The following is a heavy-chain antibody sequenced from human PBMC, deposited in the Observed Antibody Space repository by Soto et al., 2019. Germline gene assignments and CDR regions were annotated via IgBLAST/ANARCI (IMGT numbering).Heavy chain of an antibody. D-gene: IGHD3-22*01. CDR2: ISYDGSNK. V-gene: IGHV3-30*18. CDR3: AKVEVYDSSGYYYLDY. Sequence: GGSLRLSCAASGFTFSSYGMHWVRQAPGKGLEWVAVISYDGSNKYYADSVKGRFTISRDNSKNTLYLQMNSLRAEDTAVYYCAKVEVYDSSGYYYLDYWGQGTLVTVSS. CDR1: GFTFSSYG. J-gene: IGHJ4*02.